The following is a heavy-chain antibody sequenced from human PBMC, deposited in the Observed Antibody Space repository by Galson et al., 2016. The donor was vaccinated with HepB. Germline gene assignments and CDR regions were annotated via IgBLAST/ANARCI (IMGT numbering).Heavy chain of an antibody. CDR3: ARDIYEGAMGV. CDR2: IYSDGRT. Sequence: SLRLSCAGSGFTFSSYWMTWVRQAPGKGLEWVSSIYSDGRTYYADSVKGRFTISRDNSKNTLFLQMNGLRADDTAVYYRARDIYEGAMGVWGKGTTVTVSS. D-gene: IGHD5/OR15-5a*01. V-gene: IGHV3-53*01. J-gene: IGHJ6*03. CDR1: GFTFSSYW.